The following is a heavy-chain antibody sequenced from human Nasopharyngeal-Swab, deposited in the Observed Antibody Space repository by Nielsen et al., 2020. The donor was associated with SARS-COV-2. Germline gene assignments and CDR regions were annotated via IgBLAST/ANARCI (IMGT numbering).Heavy chain of an antibody. CDR3: AKDQATSIVGADDAFDI. J-gene: IGHJ3*02. Sequence: GGSLRLFCAASGFTFSSYGMHWVRQAPGKGLEWVAVISYDGSNKYYADSVKGRFTISRDNSKNTLYLQMNSLRAEDTAVYYCAKDQATSIVGADDAFDIWGQGTMVTVSS. D-gene: IGHD1-26*01. CDR2: ISYDGSNK. CDR1: GFTFSSYG. V-gene: IGHV3-30*18.